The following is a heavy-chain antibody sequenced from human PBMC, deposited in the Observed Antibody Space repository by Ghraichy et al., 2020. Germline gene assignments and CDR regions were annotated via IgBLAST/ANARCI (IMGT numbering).Heavy chain of an antibody. V-gene: IGHV4-34*01. CDR2: INNSGRT. Sequence: TLSLTCAVYGGSFSASSFRRIRQPPGKGLDGIPEINNSGRTNYNPSLKSRVTISVDTSKNQFSLKLSSVTAADTAVYYCARGGLLPRYWGQGTLVTVSS. CDR1: GGSFSASS. CDR3: ARGGLLPRY. D-gene: IGHD2-15*01. J-gene: IGHJ4*02.